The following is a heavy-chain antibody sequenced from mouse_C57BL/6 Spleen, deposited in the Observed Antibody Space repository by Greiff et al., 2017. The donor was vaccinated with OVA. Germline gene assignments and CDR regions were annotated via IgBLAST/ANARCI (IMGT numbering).Heavy chain of an antibody. Sequence: QVQLQQPGAELVMPGASVKLSCKASGYTFTSYWMHWVKQRPGQGLEWIGEIDPSDSYTYYNQKFKGQSTLTVDKSSSTAYMQLSSLTSEDSAVYSCARAPYYDGSSPYAKDYWGQGASVTVSS. D-gene: IGHD1-1*01. CDR2: IDPSDSYT. V-gene: IGHV1-69*01. CDR1: GYTFTSYW. CDR3: ARAPYYDGSSPYAKDY. J-gene: IGHJ4*01.